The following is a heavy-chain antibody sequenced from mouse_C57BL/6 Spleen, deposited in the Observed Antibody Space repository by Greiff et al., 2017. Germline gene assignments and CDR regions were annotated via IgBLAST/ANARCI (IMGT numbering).Heavy chain of an antibody. V-gene: IGHV5-17*01. D-gene: IGHD1-1*01. CDR1: GFTFSDYG. CDR2: ISSGSSTI. Sequence: EVKVVESGGGLVKPGGSLKLSCAASGFTFSDYGLHWVRQAPEKGLEWVAYISSGSSTIYYADTVKGRFTISRDNAKNTLFLQMTSLRSEDTAMYYCARPGYYGSSYARDYWGQGTSVTVSS. CDR3: ARPGYYGSSYARDY. J-gene: IGHJ4*01.